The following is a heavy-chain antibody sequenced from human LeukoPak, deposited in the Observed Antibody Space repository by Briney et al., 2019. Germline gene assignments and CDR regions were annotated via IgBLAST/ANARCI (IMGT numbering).Heavy chain of an antibody. J-gene: IGHJ4*02. CDR1: GGSISSSSYY. CDR2: IYYSGST. Sequence: SETLSLTCTVSGGSISSSSYYWGWIRQPPGKGLEWIGSIYYSGSTYYNPSLKSRVTISVDTSKNQFSLKLSSVTAADTAVYYCARGVAAHYFDYWGQGTLVTVSS. V-gene: IGHV4-39*07. CDR3: ARGVAAHYFDY. D-gene: IGHD6-19*01.